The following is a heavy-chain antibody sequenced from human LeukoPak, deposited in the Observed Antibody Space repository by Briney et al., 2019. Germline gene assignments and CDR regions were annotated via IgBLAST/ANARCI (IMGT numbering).Heavy chain of an antibody. CDR2: IYYSGST. J-gene: IGHJ4*02. V-gene: IGHV4-31*03. Sequence: PSETLSLTCTVSGGSISSGGYYWSWIRQHPGKGLEWIGYIYYSGSTYYNPSLKSRVTISVDTSKNQFSLKLSSVTAADTAVYYCARTPLRYDSSGYLHPLDYWGQGTLVTVSS. CDR3: ARTPLRYDSSGYLHPLDY. D-gene: IGHD3-22*01. CDR1: GGSISSGGYY.